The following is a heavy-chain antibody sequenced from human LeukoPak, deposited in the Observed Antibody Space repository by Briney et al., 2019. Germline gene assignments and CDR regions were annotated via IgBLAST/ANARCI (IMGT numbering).Heavy chain of an antibody. CDR3: AREGGLRGGSVKKAVAFDI. CDR2: ISYDGSNK. V-gene: IGHV3-30-3*01. Sequence: PGGSLRLSYAASGFTFSSYAMHWVRQAPGKELEWVAVISYDGSNKYYADSVKGRFTISRDNSKNTLYLQMNSLRAEDTAVYYCAREGGLRGGSVKKAVAFDIWGQGTMVTVSS. CDR1: GFTFSSYA. D-gene: IGHD2-15*01. J-gene: IGHJ3*02.